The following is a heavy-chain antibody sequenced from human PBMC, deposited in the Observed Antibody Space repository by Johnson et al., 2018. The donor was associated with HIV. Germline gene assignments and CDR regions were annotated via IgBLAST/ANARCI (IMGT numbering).Heavy chain of an antibody. CDR1: GFTVSRNY. CDR2: IYSGGST. CDR3: ARGYILTGYSGAFDM. D-gene: IGHD3-9*01. Sequence: VQLVESGGGLVQPGGSLRLSCAASGFTVSRNYMHWVRQAPGKGLEWVSVIYSGGSTHYADSVTGSFTISRDNSKNTVYLQMNSLRAEDTAVYYCARGYILTGYSGAFDMWGQGTMVTVSS. V-gene: IGHV3-66*01. J-gene: IGHJ3*02.